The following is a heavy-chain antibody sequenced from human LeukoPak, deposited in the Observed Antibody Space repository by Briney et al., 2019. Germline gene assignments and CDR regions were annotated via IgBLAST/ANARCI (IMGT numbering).Heavy chain of an antibody. V-gene: IGHV4-4*07. CDR1: GGSISNYY. CDR3: ATEPTRTPYYMDV. Sequence: PSETLSLTCTVSGGSISNYYWNWIQQPAGKGLEWIGRISSSGSANYNPSLKGRVTLSVDTSKNQLSLILNSVTAADTAVFYCATEPTRTPYYMDVWGTGTTVIVSS. CDR2: ISSSGSA. D-gene: IGHD1-14*01. J-gene: IGHJ6*03.